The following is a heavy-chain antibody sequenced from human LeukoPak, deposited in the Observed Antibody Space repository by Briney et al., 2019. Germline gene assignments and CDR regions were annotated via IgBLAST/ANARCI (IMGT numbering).Heavy chain of an antibody. D-gene: IGHD2-15*01. V-gene: IGHV3-23*01. CDR2: ISNSGGNT. CDR1: GFTFSSYA. J-gene: IGHJ4*02. CDR3: AKDSGGGVNSPINY. Sequence: GGSLRLSCAAPGFTFSSYAMSWVRQAPGKGLEWVSVISNSGGNTYYADSVKGRFTISRDNSKNTLYLQMNSLRAEDTAVYYCAKDSGGGVNSPINYWGQGTLVTVSS.